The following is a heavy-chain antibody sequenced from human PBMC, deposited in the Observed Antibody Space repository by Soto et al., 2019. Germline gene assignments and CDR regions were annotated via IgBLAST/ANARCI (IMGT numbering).Heavy chain of an antibody. CDR3: AKPRSASPSAPKGMDV. CDR1: GFTFSSYA. CDR2: ISYDGSNK. Sequence: GGSLRLSCATSGFTFSSYAMHWVRQAPGKGLEWVAVISYDGSNKYYADSVKGRFTISRDSSKNALYLQVNSLRAEDTAVYYCAKPRSASPSAPKGMDVWGQGTAVTVSS. J-gene: IGHJ6*02. D-gene: IGHD2-2*01. V-gene: IGHV3-30-3*02.